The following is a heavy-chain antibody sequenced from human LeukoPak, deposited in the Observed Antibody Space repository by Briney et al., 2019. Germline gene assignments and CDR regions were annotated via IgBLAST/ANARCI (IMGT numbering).Heavy chain of an antibody. D-gene: IGHD3-10*01. Sequence: SQTLSLTCTVSGGSISSGTYYWSWIRQPAGKGLEWIGRIYASGSTNYNPSLKSRVTISVDTSKNQFSLKLSSVTAADTAVYYCARGNVLLWFGEFGANAFDIWGQGTMVTVSS. CDR3: ARGNVLLWFGEFGANAFDI. J-gene: IGHJ3*02. V-gene: IGHV4-61*02. CDR2: IYASGST. CDR1: GGSISSGTYY.